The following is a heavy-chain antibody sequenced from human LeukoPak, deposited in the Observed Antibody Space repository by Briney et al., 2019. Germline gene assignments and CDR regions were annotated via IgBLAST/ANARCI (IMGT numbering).Heavy chain of an antibody. CDR2: INAFGART. Sequence: PGGSLRLSCEASGFTLSGYAMSWVRQAPGKGLEWVSSINAFGARTYYADSVKGRFTISRDNSKNTLYLQMNSLRAEDTALYYCAKVALGYCSGSSCYHFDYGGQGTLVTVSS. J-gene: IGHJ4*02. V-gene: IGHV3-23*01. CDR3: AKVALGYCSGSSCYHFDY. D-gene: IGHD2-15*01. CDR1: GFTLSGYA.